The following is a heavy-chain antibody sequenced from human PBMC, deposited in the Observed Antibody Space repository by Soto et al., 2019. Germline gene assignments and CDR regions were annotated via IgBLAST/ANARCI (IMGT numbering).Heavy chain of an antibody. CDR3: ARDPSTGQADY. D-gene: IGHD3-9*01. V-gene: IGHV3-23*01. Sequence: GGSLRLSCAGSGFTFRDYALNWVRQGPGKGLEWVSTISNSGDSTYYADSVKGRFTISRDNSKNSLYLQMNSLRAEDTAVYYCARDPSTGQADYWGQGTVVTVSS. J-gene: IGHJ4*02. CDR1: GFTFRDYA. CDR2: ISNSGDST.